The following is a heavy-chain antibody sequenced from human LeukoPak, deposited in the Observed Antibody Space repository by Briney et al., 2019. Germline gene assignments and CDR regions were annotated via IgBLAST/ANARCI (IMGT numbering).Heavy chain of an antibody. J-gene: IGHJ4*02. V-gene: IGHV3-30*03. Sequence: GRSLRLSCAASGFTFSSYGMHWVRQAPGKGLEWVAVISYDGSNKYYADSVKGRFTISRDNSKNTLYLQMNSLRAEDTAVYYCARDWVEGILDYWGQGTLVTVSS. CDR2: ISYDGSNK. CDR1: GFTFSSYG. D-gene: IGHD3-10*01. CDR3: ARDWVEGILDY.